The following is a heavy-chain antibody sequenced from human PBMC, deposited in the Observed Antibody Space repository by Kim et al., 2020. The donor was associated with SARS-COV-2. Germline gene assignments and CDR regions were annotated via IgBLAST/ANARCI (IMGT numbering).Heavy chain of an antibody. V-gene: IGHV3-7*03. CDR3: AYVGTRPYDY. Sequence: GGSLRLSCTASGFTFSRFWMTWVRQAPGKGLEWVANIKPDGSEKYYVDSVKGRFTISRDNAKNSLYLQMNSLRAEDTAVYYCAYVGTRPYDYWGQGTLVT. J-gene: IGHJ4*02. CDR1: GFTFSRFW. CDR2: IKPDGSEK. D-gene: IGHD3-10*02.